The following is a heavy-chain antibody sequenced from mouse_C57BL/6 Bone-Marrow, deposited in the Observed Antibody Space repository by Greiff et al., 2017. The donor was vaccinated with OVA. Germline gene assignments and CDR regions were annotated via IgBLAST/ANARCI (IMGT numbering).Heavy chain of an antibody. D-gene: IGHD2-5*01. J-gene: IGHJ2*01. CDR2: ISSGGSYT. CDR1: GFTFSSYG. CDR3: ARRTIVTTSFDY. V-gene: IGHV5-6*02. Sequence: DVKLVESGGDLVKPGGSLKLSCAASGFTFSSYGMSWVRQTPDKRLEWVATISSGGSYTYYPDSVKGRFTISRDNATNTLYLQMSSLKSEDTAIYYCARRTIVTTSFDYWGQGTTLTVSS.